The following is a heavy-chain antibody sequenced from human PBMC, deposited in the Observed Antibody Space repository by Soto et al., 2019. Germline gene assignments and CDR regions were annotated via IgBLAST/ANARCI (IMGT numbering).Heavy chain of an antibody. Sequence: GGSLRLSCAASGFTFTRYSMNWVRQAPGKGLEWVSSISSTTNYIYYGDSMKGRFTISRDNAKNSLYLEMNSLRAEDTAVYYCARESEDLTSTFDYCCPGPLLTVS. CDR1: GFTFTRYS. CDR2: ISSTTNYI. J-gene: IGHJ4*02. CDR3: ARESEDLTSTFDY. V-gene: IGHV3-21*06.